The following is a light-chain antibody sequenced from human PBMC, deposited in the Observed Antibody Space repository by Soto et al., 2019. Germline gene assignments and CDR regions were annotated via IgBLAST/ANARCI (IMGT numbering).Light chain of an antibody. CDR3: QHYNNWLSWT. V-gene: IGKV3-15*01. CDR2: DAS. CDR1: QSVSSN. J-gene: IGKJ1*01. Sequence: IVLTQSPATLSVSPGARATLSCRVSQSVSSNLAWYQQKPGQAPRLLIYDASTRATGVTARFSGSGSGTEFTLTISSLQSEDSAVYYCQHYNNWLSWTFGQGTKVDIK.